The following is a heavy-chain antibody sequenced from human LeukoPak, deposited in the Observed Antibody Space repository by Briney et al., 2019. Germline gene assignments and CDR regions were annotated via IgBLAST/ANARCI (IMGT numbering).Heavy chain of an antibody. D-gene: IGHD5-18*01. CDR2: IKQDGSEK. J-gene: IGHJ5*02. Sequence: SWIRQAPGKGLEWVANIKQDGSEKYYVDSVKGRFTISRDNAKNSLYLQMNSLRAEDTAVYYCARLDGYSYGFIDNWFDPWGQGTLVTVSS. CDR3: ARLDGYSYGFIDNWFDP. V-gene: IGHV3-7*01.